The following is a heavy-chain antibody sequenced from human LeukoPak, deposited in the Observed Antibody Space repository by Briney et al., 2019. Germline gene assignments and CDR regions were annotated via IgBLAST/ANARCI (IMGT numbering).Heavy chain of an antibody. J-gene: IGHJ6*02. CDR1: GGSISSYY. D-gene: IGHD3-10*01. V-gene: IGHV4-59*01. Sequence: SETLSLTCTVPGGSISSYYWSWIRQPPGKGLEWIGYIYYSGSTNYNPSLKSRVTISVDTSKNQFSLKLSSVTAADTAVYYCARDRGYDGMDVWGQGTTVTVSS. CDR3: ARDRGYDGMDV. CDR2: IYYSGST.